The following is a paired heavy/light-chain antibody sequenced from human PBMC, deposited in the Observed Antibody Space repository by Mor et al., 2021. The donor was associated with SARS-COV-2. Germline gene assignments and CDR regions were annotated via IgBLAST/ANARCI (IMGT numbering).Heavy chain of an antibody. CDR2: IWYDGTNR. CDR3: VRDPHDPADYHYYYGMEV. J-gene: IGHJ6*02. V-gene: IGHV3-33*01. D-gene: IGHD3-10*01. CDR1: GFTFSNYV. Sequence: QVQLVESGGGVVQPGRSLRLSCAASGFTFSNYVMHWVRQAPGKGLEWVAVIWYDGTNRHYGDSVEGRFSISRDNSKNILYLQMNSLRAEDTAVYYCVRDPHDPADYHYYYGMEVWGQGTTVIVSS.
Light chain of an antibody. J-gene: IGKJ3*01. CDR3: MQALQRKIT. CDR2: LGS. Sequence: DIVLTQSPLSLPVTPGEPASISCRSSQTLLHSDGHNYLDWYLQRPGQSPHLLIYLGSNRASGVPDRFSGSGSGTDFTLKISRVEAEDVGVYYCMQALQRKITFGPGTKVDIK. CDR1: QTLLHSDGHNY. V-gene: IGKV2-28*01.